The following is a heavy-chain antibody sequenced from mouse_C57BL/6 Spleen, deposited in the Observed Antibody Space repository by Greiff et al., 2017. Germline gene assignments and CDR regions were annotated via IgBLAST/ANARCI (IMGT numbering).Heavy chain of an antibody. CDR1: GYTFTDYN. CDR3: ASPFQDYYGNYVRAMDY. Sequence: VQLKQSGPELVKPGASVKMSCKASGYTFTDYNMHWVKQSHGKSLEWIGVINPNYGTTSYNQKFKGKATLTVDQSSSTAYMQLNSLTSEDSAVYYCASPFQDYYGNYVRAMDYWGQGTSVTVSS. V-gene: IGHV1-39*01. CDR2: INPNYGTT. J-gene: IGHJ4*01. D-gene: IGHD2-1*01.